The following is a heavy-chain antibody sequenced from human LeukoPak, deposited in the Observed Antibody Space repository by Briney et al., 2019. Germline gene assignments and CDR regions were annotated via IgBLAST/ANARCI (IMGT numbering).Heavy chain of an antibody. CDR3: ALGLRGYDYGDPGRDY. CDR1: GFTFSSYA. V-gene: IGHV3-23*01. CDR2: ISGSGGST. D-gene: IGHD4-17*01. Sequence: PGGSLRLSCAASGFTFSSYAMSWVRQAPGKGLEWVSAISGSGGSTYYADSVKGRFTISRDNSKNTLYLQMNSLRAEDTAVYYCALGLRGYDYGDPGRDYWGQGTLVTVSS. J-gene: IGHJ4*02.